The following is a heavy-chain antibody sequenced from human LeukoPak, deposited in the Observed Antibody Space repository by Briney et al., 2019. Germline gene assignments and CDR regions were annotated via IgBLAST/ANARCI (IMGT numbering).Heavy chain of an antibody. V-gene: IGHV1-69*13. CDR3: ARDRTPGPYYYYGMDV. CDR1: GGTFSSYA. D-gene: IGHD1-14*01. CDR2: IIPIFGTA. Sequence: GASVKVSCKASGGTFSSYAISWVRQAPGQGLEWMGGIIPIFGTANYAQKFQGRVTITADESTSTANMELSSLRSEDTAVYYCARDRTPGPYYYYGMDVWGQGTTVTVSS. J-gene: IGHJ6*02.